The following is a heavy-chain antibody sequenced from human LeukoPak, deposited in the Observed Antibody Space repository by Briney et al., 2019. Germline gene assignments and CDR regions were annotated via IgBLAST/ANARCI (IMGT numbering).Heavy chain of an antibody. Sequence: ASVKVSCKASGGTFSSYAISWVRQAPGQGLEWMGGIIPIFGTANYAQKFQGRVTITTDESTSTAYMELSSLRSEDTAVYYCATDALMYYYDSSGYHFDYWGQGTLVTVSS. CDR1: GGTFSSYA. J-gene: IGHJ4*02. D-gene: IGHD3-22*01. CDR2: IIPIFGTA. V-gene: IGHV1-69*05. CDR3: ATDALMYYYDSSGYHFDY.